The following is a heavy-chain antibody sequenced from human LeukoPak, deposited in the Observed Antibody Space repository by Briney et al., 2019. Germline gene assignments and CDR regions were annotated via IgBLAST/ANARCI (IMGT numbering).Heavy chain of an antibody. CDR1: GGSISYYY. J-gene: IGHJ5*02. Sequence: PSETLSLTCSVSGGSISYYYWTWIRQPTGKGLEWIGRIYSSGSTNYNPSLKGRVTISVDTSKNQFSLKLSSVTAADTAVYYCARAGLGIATKFDPWGQGTLVTVSS. CDR2: IYSSGST. CDR3: ARAGLGIATKFDP. V-gene: IGHV4-4*07. D-gene: IGHD6-13*01.